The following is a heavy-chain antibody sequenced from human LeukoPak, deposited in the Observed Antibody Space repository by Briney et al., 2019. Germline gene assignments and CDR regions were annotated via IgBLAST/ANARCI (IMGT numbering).Heavy chain of an antibody. CDR3: GRTSYSNY. CDR2: ISGSGGAT. Sequence: GGSLRLSCAASGFTFSICAVSWVRQAPGKGLEWVSTISGSGGATYYADSVKGRFTISRDNSKNTLYLQMNGLRAEDTAVYYCGRTSYSNYWGQGTLVTVSS. CDR1: GFTFSICA. D-gene: IGHD6-13*01. J-gene: IGHJ4*02. V-gene: IGHV3-23*01.